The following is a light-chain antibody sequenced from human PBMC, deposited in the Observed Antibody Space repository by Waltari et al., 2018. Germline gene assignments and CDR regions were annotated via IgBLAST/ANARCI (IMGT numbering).Light chain of an antibody. V-gene: IGLV6-57*04. CDR2: EDH. CDR3: QSYDSSNPVV. CDR1: SGSIASNY. Sequence: NFMLTQPHSVSESPGKTVTISCTRSSGSIASNYVQWYQQRPGSAPTTVIHEDHQRPSGVPDRFSGSIDSSSNSASLTISGLKTEDEGDYYCQSYDSSNPVVFGGGTKLTVL. J-gene: IGLJ2*01.